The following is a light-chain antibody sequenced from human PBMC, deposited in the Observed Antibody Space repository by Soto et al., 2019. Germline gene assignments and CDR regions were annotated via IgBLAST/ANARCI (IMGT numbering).Light chain of an antibody. Sequence: EIVMTQSPATLSVSPGERATLSCRASQSVSYNLAWYQQKPGQGPRLLIYGALTRATGIPARFSGSGSGTEFTLTISSLQSEDFGVYYCQQYKNWPPLTFGGGTKVEIK. CDR1: QSVSYN. V-gene: IGKV3-15*01. J-gene: IGKJ4*01. CDR3: QQYKNWPPLT. CDR2: GAL.